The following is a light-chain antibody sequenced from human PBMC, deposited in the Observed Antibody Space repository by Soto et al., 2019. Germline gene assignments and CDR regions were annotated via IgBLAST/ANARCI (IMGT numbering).Light chain of an antibody. CDR2: EVS. CDR3: SSYTSSSTLDV. V-gene: IGLV2-14*01. Sequence: QSVLTQPASVSGSPGQSITISCTGTSRDVGGYSYVSWYQQHPGKAPKLMIYEVSNRPSGVSNRFSGSKSGNTASLTISGLQAEDEADYYCSSYTSSSTLDVFGTGTKAPS. CDR1: SRDVGGYSY. J-gene: IGLJ1*01.